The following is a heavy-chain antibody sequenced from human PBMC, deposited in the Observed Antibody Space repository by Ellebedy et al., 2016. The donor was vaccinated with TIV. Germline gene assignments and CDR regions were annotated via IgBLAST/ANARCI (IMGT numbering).Heavy chain of an antibody. Sequence: GESLKISCAASGFTFSDYYMSWIRQAPGKGLEWVSYISSSGSTIYYADSVKGRFTISRDNAKNSLYLQMNSLRAEDTAVYYCASRGSSGYYYENAFDIWGQGTMVTVSS. CDR3: ASRGSSGYYYENAFDI. CDR2: ISSSGSTI. D-gene: IGHD3-22*01. CDR1: GFTFSDYY. V-gene: IGHV3-11*01. J-gene: IGHJ3*02.